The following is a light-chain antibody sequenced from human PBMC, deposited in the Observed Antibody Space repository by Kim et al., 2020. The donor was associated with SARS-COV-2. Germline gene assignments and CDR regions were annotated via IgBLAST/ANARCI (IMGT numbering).Light chain of an antibody. Sequence: GQRVTISCSGSSSNIGSNSVNWYHQLPGTAPQVLIFNDNKRPSGAPDRFSGSKSGTSASLAISGLQSEDEADYYCGAWDDSLNGYVFGTGTKVTVL. CDR3: GAWDDSLNGYV. CDR2: NDN. J-gene: IGLJ1*01. V-gene: IGLV1-44*01. CDR1: SSNIGSNS.